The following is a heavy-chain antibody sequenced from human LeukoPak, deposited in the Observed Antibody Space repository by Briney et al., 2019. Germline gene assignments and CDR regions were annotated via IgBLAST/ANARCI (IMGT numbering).Heavy chain of an antibody. D-gene: IGHD2-2*02. CDR1: GGSFSGYY. Sequence: SETPSLTCAVYGGSFSGYYWSWIRQPPGKGLEWIGYIYYSGSTNYNPSLKSRVTISVDTSKNQFSLKLSSVTAADTAVYYCARQVVPAAITTVGDYGMDVWGQGTTVTVSS. V-gene: IGHV4-59*01. CDR2: IYYSGST. J-gene: IGHJ6*02. CDR3: ARQVVPAAITTVGDYGMDV.